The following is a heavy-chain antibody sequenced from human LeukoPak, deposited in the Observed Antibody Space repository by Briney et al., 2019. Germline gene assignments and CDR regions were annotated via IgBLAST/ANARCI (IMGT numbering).Heavy chain of an antibody. J-gene: IGHJ6*02. V-gene: IGHV3-7*03. Sequence: GGSLRLSCAASGFTFSSYWMNWARQAPGKGLEWLASINHNGNVNYYVDSVKGRFTISRDNAKNSLYLQMSNLRAEDTAVYFCARGGGLDVWGQGATVTVSS. CDR1: GFTFSSYW. CDR3: ARGGGLDV. D-gene: IGHD3-16*01. CDR2: INHNGNVN.